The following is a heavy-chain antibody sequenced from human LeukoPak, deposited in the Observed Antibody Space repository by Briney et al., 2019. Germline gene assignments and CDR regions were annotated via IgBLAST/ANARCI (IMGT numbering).Heavy chain of an antibody. CDR3: ARDKIERGITMVRGVISPGDY. J-gene: IGHJ4*02. D-gene: IGHD3-10*01. CDR2: IIPILGIE. Sequence: SVTLSCTASGGTFSSYAISWVRQAPGQGLEWMGRIIPILGIENYAQKFQGRVTITADKSTSTAYMELSSLRSEDTAVYYGARDKIERGITMVRGVISPGDYWGQGTLVTVSS. CDR1: GGTFSSYA. V-gene: IGHV1-69*10.